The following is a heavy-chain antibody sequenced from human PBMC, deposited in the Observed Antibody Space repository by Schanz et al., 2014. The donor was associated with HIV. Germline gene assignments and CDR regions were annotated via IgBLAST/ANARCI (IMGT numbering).Heavy chain of an antibody. J-gene: IGHJ4*02. CDR3: ARGGSGGARFPFDY. V-gene: IGHV1-8*01. CDR2: MNPNSGNT. CDR1: GYTFTSYD. D-gene: IGHD1-26*01. Sequence: QVQLVQSGAEVKKPGASVKVSCKASGYTFTSYDIHWVRQATGQGLEWMGWMNPNSGNTGYAQKFQGRVALTRDTSISTTYMELSSLRSEDTAVYYCARGGSGGARFPFDYWGQGTLVTVSS.